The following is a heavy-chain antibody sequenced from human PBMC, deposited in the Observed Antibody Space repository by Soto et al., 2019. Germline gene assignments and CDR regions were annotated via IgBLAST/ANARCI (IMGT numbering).Heavy chain of an antibody. V-gene: IGHV4-34*01. J-gene: IGHJ4*02. CDR3: ARGRVLLWFGDNFDY. D-gene: IGHD3-10*01. Sequence: PSETLSLTCAVYGGSFSGYYWSWIRQPPGKGLEWIGEINHSGSTNYNPSLKSRVTISVDTSKSQFSLKLSSVTAADTAVYYCARGRVLLWFGDNFDYWGQGTLVAVSS. CDR2: INHSGST. CDR1: GGSFSGYY.